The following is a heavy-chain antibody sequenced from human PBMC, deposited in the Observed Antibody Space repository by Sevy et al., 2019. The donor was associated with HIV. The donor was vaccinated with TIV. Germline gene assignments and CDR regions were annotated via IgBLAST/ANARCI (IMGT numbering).Heavy chain of an antibody. J-gene: IGHJ4*02. Sequence: GGSLRLSCAASGFSFGSYVLHWVRQAPGKGLEWVAVISYDGSNKYNADSVKGRFTISRDNSKTTLFLQMNSLRAEDTAVYYCARAYSAYDYFDYWGQGTLVTVSS. CDR2: ISYDGSNK. D-gene: IGHD5-12*01. CDR3: ARAYSAYDYFDY. V-gene: IGHV3-30-3*01. CDR1: GFSFGSYV.